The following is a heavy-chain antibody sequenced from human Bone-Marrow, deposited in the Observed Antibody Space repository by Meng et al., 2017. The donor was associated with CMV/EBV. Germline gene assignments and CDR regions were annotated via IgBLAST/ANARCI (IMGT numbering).Heavy chain of an antibody. J-gene: IGHJ6*02. CDR1: GGSFSGYS. D-gene: IGHD2-2*01. V-gene: IGHV4-34*01. CDR3: ARERIVVVPAAIPYSSSAHYYYYGMDV. CDR2: INHSGST. Sequence: SETLSLTCAVYGGSFSGYSRGWIRQPPGKGLEWIGEINHSGSTNYNPSLKSRVTISVDTSKNQFSLKLRSVTAADTAVYYCARERIVVVPAAIPYSSSAHYYYYGMDVWGQGTTVTVSS.